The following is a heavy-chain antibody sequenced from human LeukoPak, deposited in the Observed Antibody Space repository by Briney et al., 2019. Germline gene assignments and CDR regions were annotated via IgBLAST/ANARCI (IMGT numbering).Heavy chain of an antibody. D-gene: IGHD3-3*01. Sequence: GGSLRLTCAASGFTFSDYTMNWVRQAPGKGLEWVSYISTTSSTIYYADSVKGRFTVSRDNAKNSQYLQMNSLRAEDTAVYYCARDNRDFWSGYYYFDYWGQGSLVTVSS. V-gene: IGHV3-48*01. CDR3: ARDNRDFWSGYYYFDY. CDR1: GFTFSDYT. CDR2: ISTTSSTI. J-gene: IGHJ4*02.